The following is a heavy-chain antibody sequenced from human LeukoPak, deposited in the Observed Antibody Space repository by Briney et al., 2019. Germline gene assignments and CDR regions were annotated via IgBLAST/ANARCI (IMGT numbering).Heavy chain of an antibody. V-gene: IGHV3-48*01. CDR1: GFTFSSYS. D-gene: IGHD3-22*01. Sequence: GGSLRLSCAASGFTFSSYSMNWVRQAPGKGLEWVSYISSSSSTIYYADSVKGRFTISRDNAKNSLYLQMNSLRAEDTAVYYCARGAYYYEDWGQGTLVTVSS. J-gene: IGHJ4*02. CDR3: ARGAYYYED. CDR2: ISSSSSTI.